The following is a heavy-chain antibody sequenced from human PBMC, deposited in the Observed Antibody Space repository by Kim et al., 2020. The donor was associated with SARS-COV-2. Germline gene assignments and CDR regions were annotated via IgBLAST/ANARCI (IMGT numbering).Heavy chain of an antibody. CDR2: IDWDDEK. J-gene: IGHJ3*02. V-gene: IGHV2-70*13. Sequence: SGPTLVNPTQTLTLTCSFSGFSLNTSGMCVSWIRQPPGKALEWLAVIDWDDEKYYSTSLKSRLTISMDTSKNQVVLTMTNMDPVDTATYYCVRLRHDYGGNLDAFDKWGQGTMVTVSS. CDR1: GFSLNTSGMC. D-gene: IGHD4-17*01. CDR3: VRLRHDYGGNLDAFDK.